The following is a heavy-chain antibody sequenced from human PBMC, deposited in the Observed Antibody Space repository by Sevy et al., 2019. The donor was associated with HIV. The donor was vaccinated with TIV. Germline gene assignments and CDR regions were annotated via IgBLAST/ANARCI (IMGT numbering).Heavy chain of an antibody. V-gene: IGHV3-30-3*01. CDR3: ARARVVAANWFDP. J-gene: IGHJ5*02. Sequence: GGSLRLSCAASGFTFSSYAMHWVRQAPGKGLEWVAVISYDGSNKYYADSVKGRFTISRDNSKNTLYLQMNSLRAEDTAVYYCARARVVAANWFDPWGQGTLVNVSS. D-gene: IGHD2-15*01. CDR2: ISYDGSNK. CDR1: GFTFSSYA.